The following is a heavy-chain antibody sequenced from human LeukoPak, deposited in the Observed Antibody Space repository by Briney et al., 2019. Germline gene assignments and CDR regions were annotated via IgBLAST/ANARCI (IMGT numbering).Heavy chain of an antibody. D-gene: IGHD6-13*01. J-gene: IGHJ6*02. V-gene: IGHV3-7*01. CDR3: AGSGIAAGGRLLLLFGMDV. CDR1: GFTFSSYC. CDR2: IKQDGSEK. Sequence: GGSLRLSCAASGFTFSSYCMSWVRQAPGKGLEWVANIKQDGSEKYYVDSVKGRFTISRDNAKNSLYLQMNSLRAEDTAVYYCAGSGIAAGGRLLLLFGMDVWGQGTTVTVSS.